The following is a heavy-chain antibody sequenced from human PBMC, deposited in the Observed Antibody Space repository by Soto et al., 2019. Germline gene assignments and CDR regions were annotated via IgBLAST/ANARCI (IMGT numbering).Heavy chain of an antibody. J-gene: IGHJ6*02. V-gene: IGHV1-8*01. CDR1: GYTFTSYD. Sequence: QVQLVQSGAEVKKPGASVKVSRKASGYTFTSYDINWVRQATGQGLEWMGWMNPNSGNTGYAQKFQGRVTMTRNTSISTAYMELSSLRSEDTAVYYCARGGRRITMIVVVTNYYYYGMDVWGQGTTVTVSS. CDR3: ARGGRRITMIVVVTNYYYYGMDV. D-gene: IGHD3-22*01. CDR2: MNPNSGNT.